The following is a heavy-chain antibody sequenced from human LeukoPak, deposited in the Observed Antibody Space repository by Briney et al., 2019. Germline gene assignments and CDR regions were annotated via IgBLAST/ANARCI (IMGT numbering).Heavy chain of an antibody. V-gene: IGHV4-59*01. Sequence: PSETLSLTCTVSGGSISSYYWSWIRQPPGRRLEWIGHIYYSGSTNYNPSLKSRVTITVDTSKNQFSLKLSSVTAADTAVYYCASRSSIWSGYQDTLYYFDSWGQGTLVTVSS. J-gene: IGHJ4*02. CDR3: ASRSSIWSGYQDTLYYFDS. D-gene: IGHD3-3*01. CDR1: GGSISSYY. CDR2: IYYSGST.